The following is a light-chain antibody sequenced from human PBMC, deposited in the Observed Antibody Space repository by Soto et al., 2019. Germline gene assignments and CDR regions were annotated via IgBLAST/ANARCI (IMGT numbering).Light chain of an antibody. Sequence: QSVLTQPPSVSGAPGQRVTISCTGSSSNIGAGYDVHWYQQLPGTAPKLLIYGNSNRPSGVPDRFSGSKSGTSASLAITGLQAEDEADYYCQSYDRSLRAFFGTGTKLTVL. CDR2: GNS. CDR3: QSYDRSLRAF. CDR1: SSNIGAGYD. J-gene: IGLJ1*01. V-gene: IGLV1-40*01.